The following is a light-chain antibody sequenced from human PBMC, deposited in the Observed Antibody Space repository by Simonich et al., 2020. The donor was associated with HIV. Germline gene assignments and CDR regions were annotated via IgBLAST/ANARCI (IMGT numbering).Light chain of an antibody. CDR3: QQYYTTPPT. V-gene: IGKV4-1*01. CDR2: WAS. Sequence: DIVMTQSPDSLAVSLGERATINCKSSQSVLYNSNNKNYLAWYQQKPGQPPKLLIYWASTRESGVPDRFSGSGSGTDFTLTISSLQAEDVAIYYCQQYYTTPPTFGGGTEVEIK. CDR1: QSVLYNSNNKNY. J-gene: IGKJ4*01.